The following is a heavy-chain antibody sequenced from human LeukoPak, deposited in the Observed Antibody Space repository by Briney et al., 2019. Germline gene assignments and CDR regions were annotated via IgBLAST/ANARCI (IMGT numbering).Heavy chain of an antibody. J-gene: IGHJ4*02. CDR1: GFTFRSYG. CDR3: AKDLHYGSADY. Sequence: PEGTLRLSCAASGFTFRSYGMSWVRQAPGKGLEWVSGISDSGDITNYPDSVKGRFTISRDNSKNTLYLQMNSLRAEDTAVYYCAKDLHYGSADYWGQGTLVTVSS. D-gene: IGHD3-10*01. CDR2: ISDSGDIT. V-gene: IGHV3-23*01.